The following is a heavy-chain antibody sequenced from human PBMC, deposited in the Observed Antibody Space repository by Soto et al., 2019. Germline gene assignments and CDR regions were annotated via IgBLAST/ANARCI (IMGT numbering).Heavy chain of an antibody. CDR1: GGYISSSRYY. CDR3: ARLQCPRGYSYGDYYYYYGIDG. J-gene: IGHJ6*02. CDR2: IYYSGST. D-gene: IGHD5-18*01. Sequence: TSETLSLTCTVSGGYISSSRYYWVCIRQTPGKGLEWIGSIYYSGSTYYNPSLKSRVTISVDTSKNQFSLKLSSVTAADTAVYYCARLQCPRGYSYGDYYYYYGIDGWGQGTTVTVS. V-gene: IGHV4-39*01.